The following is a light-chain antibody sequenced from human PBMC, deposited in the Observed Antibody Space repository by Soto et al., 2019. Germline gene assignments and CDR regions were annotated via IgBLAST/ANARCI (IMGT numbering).Light chain of an antibody. J-gene: IGLJ1*01. CDR2: EVS. V-gene: IGLV2-14*01. CDR3: SSYTSSSTLFG. CDR1: SSDVGGYNY. Sequence: QSALTQPASVSGSPGQSITISCTGTSSDVGGYNYVSWYQHHPGKAPKLMIYEVSNRPSGVSNRFSGSKSGNTASLTISGLQAEDEADYYCSSYTSSSTLFGFGTGTKLTVL.